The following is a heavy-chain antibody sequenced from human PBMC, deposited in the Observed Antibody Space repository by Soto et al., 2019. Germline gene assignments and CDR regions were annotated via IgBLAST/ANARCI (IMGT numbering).Heavy chain of an antibody. D-gene: IGHD2-15*01. Sequence: QVQLVQSGAEVKKPGSSVKVSCKASGGTFSSYTISWVRQAPGQGLEWMGRIIPILGIANYAQKFQGRVTITADKSTSTAYMELSSLRSEDTAVYYCARGRRDIVVVVAATPHDAFDIWGQGTMVTVSS. J-gene: IGHJ3*02. CDR3: ARGRRDIVVVVAATPHDAFDI. CDR1: GGTFSSYT. V-gene: IGHV1-69*02. CDR2: IIPILGIA.